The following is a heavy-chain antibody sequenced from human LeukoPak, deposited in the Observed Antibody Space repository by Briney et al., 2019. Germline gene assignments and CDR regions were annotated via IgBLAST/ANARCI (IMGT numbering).Heavy chain of an antibody. J-gene: IGHJ4*02. D-gene: IGHD3-10*01. CDR1: GGSISSGSYY. CDR3: ARGQWFRAF. CDR2: IYTSGST. Sequence: PSETLSLTCTVSGGSISSGSYYWNWIRQPAGKGLEWIGRIYTSGSTNYNPSLKSRVTISVDTSKNQFSLKLSSVTAADTAVYYCARGQWFRAFWSRGTPVTVSS. V-gene: IGHV4-61*02.